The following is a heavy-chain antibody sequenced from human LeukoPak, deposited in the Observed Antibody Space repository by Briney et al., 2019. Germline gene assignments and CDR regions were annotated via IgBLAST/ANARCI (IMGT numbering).Heavy chain of an antibody. Sequence: ASVKVSCKASGYTFTSYYLYWVRQAPGQGLEWMGLINPSGGSTRYAQKFQGRVTMTRDTSTSTVYMELSSLRSEDTAVYYCARELTLAVAGSRSGLWGKVAPTTTRREYYFDYWGQGTLVTVSS. D-gene: IGHD6-19*01. CDR3: ARELTLAVAGSRSGLWGKVAPTTTRREYYFDY. CDR1: GYTFTSYY. CDR2: INPSGGST. J-gene: IGHJ4*02. V-gene: IGHV1-46*01.